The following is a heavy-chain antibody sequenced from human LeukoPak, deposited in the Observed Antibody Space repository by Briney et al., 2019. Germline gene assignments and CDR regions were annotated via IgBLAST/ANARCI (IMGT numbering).Heavy chain of an antibody. CDR3: ARAVDGDHFDY. J-gene: IGHJ4*02. V-gene: IGHV1-2*06. Sequence: ASVKVSCKASGYTFTGYYMHWVRQAPGQGLGWMGRINPNSGDTNYAQKFQGRVSMTRDTSISTVYMDLSGLTSDDTAVYYCARAVDGDHFDYWGQGTVVTVSS. CDR2: INPNSGDT. CDR1: GYTFTGYY.